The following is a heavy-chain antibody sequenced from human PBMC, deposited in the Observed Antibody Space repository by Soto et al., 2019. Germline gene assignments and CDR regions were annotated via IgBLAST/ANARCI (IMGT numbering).Heavy chain of an antibody. V-gene: IGHV3-9*01. CDR1: GFSFEAFA. J-gene: IGHJ4*02. D-gene: IGHD2-15*01. CDR2: ISWNSVFV. Sequence: GGSLRLSCSASGFSFEAFAMHWIRQVSGKGLEWVSGISWNSVFVNYADSVEGRFTTSRDNAKASIHLQMNNLRPDDTAVYYCVKDNVGIYCSGGSCYFDSWGRGXLVTVSS. CDR3: VKDNVGIYCSGGSCYFDS.